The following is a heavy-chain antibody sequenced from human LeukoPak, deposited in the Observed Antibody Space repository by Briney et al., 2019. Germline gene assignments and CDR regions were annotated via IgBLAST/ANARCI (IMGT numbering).Heavy chain of an antibody. D-gene: IGHD6-13*01. CDR3: ARANVDHYRIAAAGALDY. CDR2: IIPILGIA. CDR1: GGTFSSYA. V-gene: IGHV1-69*04. Sequence: GASVKVSCKASGGTFSSYAISWVRQAPGQGLEWMGRIIPILGIANYAQKFQGRVTITADKSTSTAYMELSSLRSEDTAVYYCARANVDHYRIAAAGALDYWGQGTLVTVSS. J-gene: IGHJ4*02.